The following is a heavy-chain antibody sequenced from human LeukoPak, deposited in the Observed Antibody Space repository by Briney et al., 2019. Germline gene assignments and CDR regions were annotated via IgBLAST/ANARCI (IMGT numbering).Heavy chain of an antibody. CDR1: GYIFAGYY. J-gene: IGHJ4*02. CDR3: ARGTVVVTAIRLAEDY. V-gene: IGHV1-46*01. Sequence: EASVKVSCKASGYIFAGYYIHWVRQAPGQGLEWMGIINPSGGSTSYAQKFQGRVTMTRDTSTSTVYMELSSLRSEDTAVYYCARGTVVVTAIRLAEDYWGQGTLVTVSS. CDR2: INPSGGST. D-gene: IGHD2-21*02.